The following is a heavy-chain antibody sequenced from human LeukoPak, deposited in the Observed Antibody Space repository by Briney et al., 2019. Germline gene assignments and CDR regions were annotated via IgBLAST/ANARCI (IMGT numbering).Heavy chain of an antibody. J-gene: IGHJ5*02. Sequence: GGSLRLSCAASEFSVGSNYMTWVRQAPGKGLEWVSLIYSGGSTYYADSVKGRFTISRDNAKNSLYLQMNSLRAEDTAVYYCARDLVAWGQGTLVTVSS. CDR1: EFSVGSNY. V-gene: IGHV3-66*01. D-gene: IGHD2-15*01. CDR2: IYSGGST. CDR3: ARDLVA.